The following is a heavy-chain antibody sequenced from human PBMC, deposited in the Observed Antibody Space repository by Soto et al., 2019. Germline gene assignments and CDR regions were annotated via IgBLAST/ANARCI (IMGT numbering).Heavy chain of an antibody. CDR2: IYYSGST. D-gene: IGHD6-13*01. CDR3: VRRIAVGGTWWFDP. V-gene: IGHV4-61*01. Sequence: QVQLQESGPGLVKPSETLSLTCTVSGGSVSSGTYYWTWIRQPPGKGLEWIGYIYYSGSTNYNPSLKSRISIAVDTSKNQFSLKLSSVTAADTAVYYCVRRIAVGGTWWFDPWGRGILVTVSS. J-gene: IGHJ5*02. CDR1: GGSVSSGTYY.